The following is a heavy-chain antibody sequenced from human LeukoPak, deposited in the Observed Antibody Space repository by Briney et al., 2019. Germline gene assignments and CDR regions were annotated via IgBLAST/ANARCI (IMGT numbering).Heavy chain of an antibody. Sequence: GGSLRLSCAVSGFTFSSYAMSWVRQAPGKGLEWVSAISGSGGSTYYADSVKGRFTISRDNSKNTLYLQMNSLRAEDTAVYYCAKERDDYVWGSYRPYYFDYWGQGTLVTVSS. J-gene: IGHJ4*02. CDR1: GFTFSSYA. V-gene: IGHV3-23*01. CDR2: ISGSGGST. D-gene: IGHD3-16*02. CDR3: AKERDDYVWGSYRPYYFDY.